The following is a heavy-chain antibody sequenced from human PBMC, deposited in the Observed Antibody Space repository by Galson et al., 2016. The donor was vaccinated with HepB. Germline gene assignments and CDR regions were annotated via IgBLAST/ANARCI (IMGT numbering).Heavy chain of an antibody. D-gene: IGHD1-26*01. CDR2: IIPILGTT. CDR3: ARDGTIVRGSQIRYGMDV. CDR1: GVTFISYG. Sequence: SVKVSCKASGVTFISYGFSWVRQAPGQGLGWLGGIIPILGTTNYAQKFQDRVTITADESTSTAYMELSSLRSEDTAGYYCARDGTIVRGSQIRYGMDVWGQGTTVTISS. V-gene: IGHV1-69*13. J-gene: IGHJ6*02.